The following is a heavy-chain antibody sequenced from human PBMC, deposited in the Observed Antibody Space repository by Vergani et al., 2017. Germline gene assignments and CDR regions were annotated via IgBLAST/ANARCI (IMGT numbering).Heavy chain of an antibody. CDR2: IIPIFGTA. D-gene: IGHD2-21*01. CDR3: ARDLRAYCGGDCYSGLDAFDI. CDR1: GGTFSSYA. Sequence: QVQLVQSGAEVKKPGSSVKVSCKASGGTFSSYAISWVRQAPGQGLEWMGGIIPIFGTANYAQKFQGRVTITADESTSTAYMERSSLRSEDTAVYYCARDLRAYCGGDCYSGLDAFDIWGQGTMVTVSS. J-gene: IGHJ3*02. V-gene: IGHV1-69*01.